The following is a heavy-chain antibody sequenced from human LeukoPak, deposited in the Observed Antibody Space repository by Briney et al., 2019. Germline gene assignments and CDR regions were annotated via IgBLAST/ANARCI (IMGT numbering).Heavy chain of an antibody. J-gene: IGHJ4*02. Sequence: PGGSLRLSCAGSGFTFSSYWMSWVRQAPGKGLEWVAKIKQDGSEKYYVDSVKGRFTISRDNAKNSLYLQMNSLRAEDTAAYYCARDTGSSSLWGQGTLVTVSS. V-gene: IGHV3-7*01. CDR2: IKQDGSEK. D-gene: IGHD6-6*01. CDR3: ARDTGSSSL. CDR1: GFTFSSYW.